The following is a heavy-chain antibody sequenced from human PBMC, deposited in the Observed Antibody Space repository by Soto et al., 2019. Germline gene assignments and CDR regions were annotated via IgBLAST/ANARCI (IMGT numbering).Heavy chain of an antibody. CDR1: GFTFSSYA. CDR3: ATHSSPLVGYYYYYGMDV. J-gene: IGHJ6*02. CDR2: ISGSGGST. D-gene: IGHD6-13*01. Sequence: GGSLRLSCAASGFTFSSYAMSWVRQAPGKGLEWVSAISGSGGSTYYADSVKGRFTISRDNSKNTLYLQMNSLRAEDTAVYYCATHSSPLVGYYYYYGMDVWGQGTTVTVSS. V-gene: IGHV3-23*01.